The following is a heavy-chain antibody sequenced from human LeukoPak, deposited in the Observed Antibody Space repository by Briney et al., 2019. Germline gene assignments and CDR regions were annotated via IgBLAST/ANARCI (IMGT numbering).Heavy chain of an antibody. J-gene: IGHJ3*02. V-gene: IGHV3-33*01. CDR3: ARVRRTTIFGVVPDHGSAFDI. CDR1: GFTFSSYG. CDR2: IWYDGSNK. D-gene: IGHD3-3*01. Sequence: GRSLRLSCAASGFTFSSYGMHWVRQAPGKGLEWVAVIWYDGSNKYYADSVKGRFTISRDNSKNTLYLQMNSLRAEDTAVYYCARVRRTTIFGVVPDHGSAFDIWGQGTMVTVSS.